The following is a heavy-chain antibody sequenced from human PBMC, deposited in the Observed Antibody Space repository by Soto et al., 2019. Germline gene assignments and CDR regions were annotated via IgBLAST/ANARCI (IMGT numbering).Heavy chain of an antibody. V-gene: IGHV3-48*03. Sequence: EVQLVESGGGLVQPGGSLRLSCAASGFTFSSYEMNWVGQAPGKGLEWVSYISSSGSTIYYADSVKGRFTISRDNAKDSLDLERNSLRAEDPAVYYCARDWEYQLLYWCGSYSSVMDVWCQGTTVTLSS. CDR2: ISSSGSTI. J-gene: IGHJ6*02. CDR3: ARDWEYQLLYWCGSYSSVMDV. CDR1: GFTFSSYE. D-gene: IGHD2-2*02.